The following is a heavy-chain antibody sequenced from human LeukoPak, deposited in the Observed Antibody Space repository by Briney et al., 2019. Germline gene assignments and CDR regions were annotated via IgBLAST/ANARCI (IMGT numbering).Heavy chain of an antibody. D-gene: IGHD2-8*02. J-gene: IGHJ4*02. V-gene: IGHV3-21*01. CDR2: ISSTSDYI. Sequence: GGSLRLSCAASGFTFNSYSMNWVRQAPGKGLEWVSSISSTSDYIEYADSVKGRFTISRDNVKNSLSLQMNNLRAEDTAVYYCAIDLLNPANSWGQGTLVTVSS. CDR3: AIDLLNPANS. CDR1: GFTFNSYS.